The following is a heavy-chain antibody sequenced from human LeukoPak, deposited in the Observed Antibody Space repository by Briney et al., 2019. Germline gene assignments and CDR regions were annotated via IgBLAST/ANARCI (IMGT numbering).Heavy chain of an antibody. CDR3: ARKFY. V-gene: IGHV3-7*03. CDR2: IKEDGSEK. J-gene: IGHJ4*02. CDR1: GFTFSSFW. Sequence: GGSLRLSCAGSGFTFSSFWMSWVRQAPGKGLEWVANIKEDGSEKYYVDSVKGRFTISRDNAKNSLYLQMNSLRADDTAVYYCARKFYWARGPLVPVPS.